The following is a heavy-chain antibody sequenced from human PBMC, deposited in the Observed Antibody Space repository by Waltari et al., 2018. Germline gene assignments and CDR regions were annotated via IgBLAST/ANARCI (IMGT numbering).Heavy chain of an antibody. CDR3: ARQNNDFTRVDY. J-gene: IGHJ4*02. CDR1: GDSIISSNYY. V-gene: IGHV4-39*01. CDR2: IYSNGNT. Sequence: QLQLQESGPGLVKPSETLSLICTVSGDSIISSNYYWGWIRQPPGKGLDWIGSIYSNGNTYYNPSLKSRVTISVDTSKNQFSLKLSSVTAADTAVYYCARQNNDFTRVDYWGQGTLVT. D-gene: IGHD2-21*02.